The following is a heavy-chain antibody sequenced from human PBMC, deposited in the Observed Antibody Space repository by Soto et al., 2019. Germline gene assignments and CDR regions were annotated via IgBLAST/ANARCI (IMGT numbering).Heavy chain of an antibody. CDR3: ASQAEYYPYGLDV. CDR2: IYHSGDT. J-gene: IGHJ6*02. CDR1: GASINNGGYY. D-gene: IGHD1-26*01. V-gene: IGHV4-31*11. Sequence: QVQLQESGPGLVKPSQTLSLTCAVSGASINNGGYYWSWVRQHPGKGLEWLGHIYHSGDTYYNPSLKSRLTISADTSRRQFSLKLSSVTAADTAVYYCASQAEYYPYGLDVWGQGTTVTVSS.